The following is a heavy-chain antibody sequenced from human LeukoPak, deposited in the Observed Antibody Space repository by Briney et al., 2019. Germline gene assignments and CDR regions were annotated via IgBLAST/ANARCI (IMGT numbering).Heavy chain of an antibody. J-gene: IGHJ6*02. CDR3: ARDHQVRGAPPEA. D-gene: IGHD3-10*01. V-gene: IGHV3-23*01. CDR1: GFTFSSYA. Sequence: GGSLRLSCAASGFTFSSYAMSWVRQAPGKGLEWVSAISGSGGSTYYADSVKGRFTISRDNSKNTLYLQMNSLRAEDTAVYYCARDHQVRGAPPEAWGQGTTVTVSS. CDR2: ISGSGGST.